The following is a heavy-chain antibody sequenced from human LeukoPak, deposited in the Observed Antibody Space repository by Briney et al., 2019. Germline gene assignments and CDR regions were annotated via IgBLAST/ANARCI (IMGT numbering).Heavy chain of an antibody. CDR1: GFTFDDYG. J-gene: IGHJ6*03. V-gene: IGHV3-20*04. D-gene: IGHD3-10*01. Sequence: RAGGSLRLSCAASGFTFDDYGMTWVRQAPGKGLEWVSGINWNGVSTGYADSVKGRSTISRDNAKNSLYLQMNSLRAEDTALYYCARSPRIIIVRGLISYYYYMDVWGKGTTVTVSS. CDR3: ARSPRIIIVRGLISYYYYMDV. CDR2: INWNGVST.